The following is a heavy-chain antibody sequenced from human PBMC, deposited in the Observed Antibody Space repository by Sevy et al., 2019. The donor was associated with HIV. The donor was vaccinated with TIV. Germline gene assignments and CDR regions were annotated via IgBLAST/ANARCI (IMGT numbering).Heavy chain of an antibody. Sequence: GGSLRLSCAASGFTFSDYYMSWIRQAPGKGLEWVSYISSSGSTIYYADSVKGRLTISRDNAKNSLYLQMNSLRAEDTAVYYCARESWFGELAPDYWGQGTLVTVSS. CDR3: ARESWFGELAPDY. CDR2: ISSSGSTI. J-gene: IGHJ4*02. V-gene: IGHV3-11*01. CDR1: GFTFSDYY. D-gene: IGHD3-10*01.